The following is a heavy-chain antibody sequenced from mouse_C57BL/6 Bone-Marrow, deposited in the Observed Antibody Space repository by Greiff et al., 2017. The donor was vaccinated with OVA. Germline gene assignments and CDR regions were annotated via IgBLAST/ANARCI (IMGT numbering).Heavy chain of an antibody. D-gene: IGHD3-2*02. J-gene: IGHJ2*01. Sequence: VQLQQSGPELVKPGDSVKISCKASGYSFTGYFMNWVMQSHGKSLEWIGRINPYNGDTFYNQKFKGKATLTVDKSSSTAYMQLSSLTSEDSAVYYCALDSSGYVDYWGQGTTLTVSS. CDR3: ALDSSGYVDY. CDR1: GYSFTGYF. CDR2: INPYNGDT. V-gene: IGHV1-20*01.